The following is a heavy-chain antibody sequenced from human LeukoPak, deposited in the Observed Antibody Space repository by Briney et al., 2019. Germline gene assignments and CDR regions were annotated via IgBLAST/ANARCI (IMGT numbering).Heavy chain of an antibody. V-gene: IGHV2-5*02. CDR3: AHRPPLDYYDSSGYYLGGYFDN. Sequence: SRPTLANPTQTLTLTCTFSGFSLSTSGVGVGWIRQPPGKALEWLALIYWDDDKRYSPSLKSRLTITKDTSKNQVVLTMTNMDPVDTATYYCAHRPPLDYYDSSGYYLGGYFDNWGQGTLVTVSS. J-gene: IGHJ4*02. CDR1: GFSLSTSGVG. CDR2: IYWDDDK. D-gene: IGHD3-22*01.